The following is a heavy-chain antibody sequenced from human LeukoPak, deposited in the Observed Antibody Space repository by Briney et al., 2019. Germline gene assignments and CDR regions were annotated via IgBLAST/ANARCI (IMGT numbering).Heavy chain of an antibody. CDR2: IYYSGST. J-gene: IGHJ4*02. CDR3: ARAYTVVSDPFDY. CDR1: GGSISSYY. Sequence: SETLSLTCTVSGGSISSYYWSWIRQPPGKGLEWIGSIYYSGSTYYNPSLKSRVTISVDTSKNQFSLKLSSVTAADTAVYYCARAYTVVSDPFDYWGQGTLVTVSS. D-gene: IGHD4-23*01. V-gene: IGHV4-59*12.